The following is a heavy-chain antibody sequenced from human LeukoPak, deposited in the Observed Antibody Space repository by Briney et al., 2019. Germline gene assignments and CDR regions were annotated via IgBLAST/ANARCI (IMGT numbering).Heavy chain of an antibody. CDR3: ARDGRGYSYGSRGPTPPYY. V-gene: IGHV3-7*01. D-gene: IGHD5-18*01. Sequence: PGGSLRLSCAASGFTFSSYWMSWVRQAPGKGLEWVANIKQDGSEKYYVDSVKGRFTISRDNAKNSLYLQMNSLRAEDTAVYYCARDGRGYSYGSRGPTPPYYWGQGTLVTVSS. CDR1: GFTFSSYW. J-gene: IGHJ4*02. CDR2: IKQDGSEK.